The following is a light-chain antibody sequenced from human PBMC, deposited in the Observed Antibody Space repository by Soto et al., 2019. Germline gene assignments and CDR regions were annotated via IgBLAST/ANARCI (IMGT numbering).Light chain of an antibody. CDR2: GNS. V-gene: IGLV1-40*01. J-gene: IGLJ1*01. CDR3: QSYDSSLSCV. CDR1: SSNIGAGYD. Sequence: QSVLTQPPSVSGAPGQRVTISCTGSSSNIGAGYDVHWYQQFPGTAPKLLIYGNSNRPSGVPDRFSGSKSGTSASLAITGLLAEDEADYYCQSYDSSLSCVFGSGTKLTVL.